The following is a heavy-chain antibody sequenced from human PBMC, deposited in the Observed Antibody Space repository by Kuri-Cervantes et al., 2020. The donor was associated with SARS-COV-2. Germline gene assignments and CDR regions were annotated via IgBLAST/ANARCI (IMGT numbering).Heavy chain of an antibody. CDR1: GYTFSTYA. J-gene: IGHJ6*03. V-gene: IGHV1-69*06. CDR3: AREKGENYYYYYYMDV. CDR2: IIPFFGTA. Sequence: SVKVSCKASGYTFSTYAITWVRQAPGQGLEWMGRIIPFFGTANYAQKFQDRVTITADKSTSTAYMELSNLRSEDTAVYYCAREKGENYYYYYYMDVWGKGTTVTVSS.